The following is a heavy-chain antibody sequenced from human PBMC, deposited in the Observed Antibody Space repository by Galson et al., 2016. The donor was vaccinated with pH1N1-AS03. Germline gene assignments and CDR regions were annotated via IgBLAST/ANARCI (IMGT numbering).Heavy chain of an antibody. CDR3: ARRSAAVSGTGCVDV. V-gene: IGHV3-21*01. CDR2: ISSSSSYI. CDR1: GFTFRTYG. Sequence: SLRLSCAASGFTFRTYGMNWVRQAPGKGLEWVSSISSSSSYIYYADSVKGRSTISRDNARNSLYLQMNSLRAEDTAVYYCARRSAAVSGTGCVDVWGQGTTVTVSS. D-gene: IGHD6-19*01. J-gene: IGHJ6*02.